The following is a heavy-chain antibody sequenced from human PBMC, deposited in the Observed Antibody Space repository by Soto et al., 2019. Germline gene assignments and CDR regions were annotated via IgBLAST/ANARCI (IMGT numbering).Heavy chain of an antibody. Sequence: QVQLVQSGAEVKKPGASVKVSCKASGYTFTSYAMHWVRQAPGQRLEWMGWINAGNGNTKYSQKFQGRVTITRDTSASTAYMELSSLRSEGTAVYYCARRGRDDSSGYYSLNSWGQGTLVTVSS. CDR1: GYTFTSYA. V-gene: IGHV1-3*01. CDR2: INAGNGNT. J-gene: IGHJ4*02. CDR3: ARRGRDDSSGYYSLNS. D-gene: IGHD3-22*01.